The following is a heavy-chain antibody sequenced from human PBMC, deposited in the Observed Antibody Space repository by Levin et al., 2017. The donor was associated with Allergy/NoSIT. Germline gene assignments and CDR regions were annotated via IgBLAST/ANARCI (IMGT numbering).Heavy chain of an antibody. CDR1: GGSISSYY. V-gene: IGHV4-59*01. CDR3: ARVSQRVPKPQQLAPTVDY. CDR2: IYYSGST. D-gene: IGHD6-6*01. Sequence: SETLSLTCTVSGGSISSYYWSWIRQPPGKGLEWIGYIYYSGSTNYNPSLKSRVTISVDTSKNQFSLKLSSVTAADTAVYYCARVSQRVPKPQQLAPTVDYWGQGTLVTVSS. J-gene: IGHJ4*02.